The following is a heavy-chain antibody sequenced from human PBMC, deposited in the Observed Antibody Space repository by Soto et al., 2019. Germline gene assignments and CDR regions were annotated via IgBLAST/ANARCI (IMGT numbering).Heavy chain of an antibody. V-gene: IGHV3-48*02. CDR2: ISSSSSTI. D-gene: IGHD5-18*01. J-gene: IGHJ5*02. CDR1: GFTFSSYS. CDR3: ARDHIVDTAMAVNWFDP. Sequence: GGSLRLSCAASGFTFSSYSMNWVRQAPGKGLEWVSYISSSSSTIYYADSVKGRFTISRDNAKNSLYLQMNSLRDEDTAVYYCARDHIVDTAMAVNWFDPWGQGTLVTVSS.